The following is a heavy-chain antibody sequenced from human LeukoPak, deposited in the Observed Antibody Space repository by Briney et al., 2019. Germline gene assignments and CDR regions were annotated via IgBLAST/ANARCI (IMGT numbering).Heavy chain of an antibody. Sequence: QPGGSLRLSCADSGFTFSRYWMTWVRQAPGKGLEWVANIKQDGSERYYVDSVKGRFTISRDNAKNSLYLQMNSLRAEDTAVYYCARERYYGSGSSSFDYWGQGTLVTVSS. V-gene: IGHV3-7*01. CDR2: IKQDGSER. CDR1: GFTFSRYW. CDR3: ARERYYGSGSSSFDY. D-gene: IGHD3-10*01. J-gene: IGHJ4*02.